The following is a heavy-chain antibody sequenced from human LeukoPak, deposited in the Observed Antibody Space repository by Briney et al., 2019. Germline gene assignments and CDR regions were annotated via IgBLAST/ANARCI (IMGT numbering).Heavy chain of an antibody. J-gene: IGHJ4*02. D-gene: IGHD6-13*01. Sequence: SETLSLTCNVSGGSIIGNSTDYWGWVRQPPGKGLEWVATIHHSGGTYHNPSLKGRVTISVDTSKNQFSLTLTSVTAADTAVYYCARLPPYSSSWYFDYWGQGTLVTVSS. CDR1: GGSIIGNSTDY. CDR3: ARLPPYSSSWYFDY. CDR2: IHHSGGT. V-gene: IGHV4-39*01.